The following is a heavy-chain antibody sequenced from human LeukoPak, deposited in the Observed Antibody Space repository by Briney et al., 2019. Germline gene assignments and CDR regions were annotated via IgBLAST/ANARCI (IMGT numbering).Heavy chain of an antibody. V-gene: IGHV4-34*01. CDR1: GGSLSGYY. D-gene: IGHD3-10*01. J-gene: IGHJ4*02. Sequence: SETLSLTCAVYGGSLSGYYWSWIRQPPGKGLEWIGEINHSGSTNYNPSLKSRVTISVDTSKKQFSLKLSSVTAADTAMYYCASPWGYGSGIWGQGTLVTVSS. CDR3: ASPWGYGSGI. CDR2: INHSGST.